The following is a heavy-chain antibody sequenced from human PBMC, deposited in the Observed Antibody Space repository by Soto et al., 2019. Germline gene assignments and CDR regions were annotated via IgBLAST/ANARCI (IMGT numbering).Heavy chain of an antibody. J-gene: IGHJ4*02. Sequence: SETLSLTCTVSGGSINSRSYHWGWIRQPPGKGLEWIGSIYYSGSSYYNPSLKSRVTITVDTSKNQFFLKLSSVTAAATAVYYCARHDGVVVIAAIDYWGQGTLVTVSS. D-gene: IGHD2-21*01. CDR3: ARHDGVVVIAAIDY. V-gene: IGHV4-39*01. CDR1: GGSINSRSYH. CDR2: IYYSGSS.